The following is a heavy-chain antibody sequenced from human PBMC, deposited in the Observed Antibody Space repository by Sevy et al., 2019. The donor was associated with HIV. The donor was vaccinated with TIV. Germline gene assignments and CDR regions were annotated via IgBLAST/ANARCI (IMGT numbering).Heavy chain of an antibody. CDR1: GGSVNSGSYY. Sequence: SETLSLTCSVSGGSVNSGSYYWSWIRQPPGKGLEWIGYTYYNGTTNYNPSLKSRATISVDTSKNQFSLKLSTVTAADTAVYYCARGIFYHSSGYGYWGQGTLVTVSS. CDR2: TYYNGTT. D-gene: IGHD3-22*01. V-gene: IGHV4-61*01. J-gene: IGHJ4*02. CDR3: ARGIFYHSSGYGY.